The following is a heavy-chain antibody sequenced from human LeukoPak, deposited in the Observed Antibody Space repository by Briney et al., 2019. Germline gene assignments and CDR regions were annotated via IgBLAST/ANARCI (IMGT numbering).Heavy chain of an antibody. CDR1: GFTFSSYS. CDR2: ISSSSSYI. CDR3: ARGVVMRDAFDI. Sequence: PGGSLRLSCAASGFTFSSYSMNWVRQAPGKGLEWVSSISSSSSYIYYADSVKGRFTISRDNAKNSLYLQMNSLRAEDTAVYYCARGVVMRDAFDIWGQGTMATVSS. J-gene: IGHJ3*02. V-gene: IGHV3-21*01. D-gene: IGHD2/OR15-2a*01.